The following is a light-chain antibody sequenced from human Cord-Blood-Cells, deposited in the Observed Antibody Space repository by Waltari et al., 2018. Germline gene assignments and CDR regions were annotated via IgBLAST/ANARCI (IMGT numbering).Light chain of an antibody. CDR3: CSYAGSSTYV. CDR1: SSDVGPYNL. Sequence: QSALTQPAPVSGSPGRSINNSCPGTSSDVGPYNLVSWYQQHPGKAPKLMIYEGSKRPSGVSNRFSGSKSGNTASLTISGLQAEDEADYYCCSYAGSSTYVFGTGTKVTVL. J-gene: IGLJ1*01. V-gene: IGLV2-23*01. CDR2: EGS.